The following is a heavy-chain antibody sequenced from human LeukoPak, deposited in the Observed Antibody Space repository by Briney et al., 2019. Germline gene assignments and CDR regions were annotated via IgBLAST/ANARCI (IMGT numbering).Heavy chain of an antibody. CDR2: IYHSGST. D-gene: IGHD6-13*01. Sequence: SETLSLTCTVSGGSISSYYWSWIRQPPGKGLEWIGYIYHSGSTNYNPSLKSRVTISVDTSKNQFSLKLSSVTAADTAVYYCARVSSSWYNWFDPWGQGTLVTVSS. CDR1: GGSISSYY. J-gene: IGHJ5*02. CDR3: ARVSSSWYNWFDP. V-gene: IGHV4-59*01.